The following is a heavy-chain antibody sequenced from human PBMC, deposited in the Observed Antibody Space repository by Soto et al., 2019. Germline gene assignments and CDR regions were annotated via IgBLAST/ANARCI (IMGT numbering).Heavy chain of an antibody. Sequence: QVQLVQSGAEVKKPGASVKLSCKTSGYIFTNYAMHWVRQAPGQGLAWMGWINADNGNTKYSQNFQDSVTITSDTSAKTAYMEVSSLTSEDTAVYYCVRDRRYQMLLGSFDFWGQGTPVTVSS. CDR2: INADNGNT. V-gene: IGHV1-3*01. D-gene: IGHD2-2*01. J-gene: IGHJ4*02. CDR1: GYIFTNYA. CDR3: VRDRRYQMLLGSFDF.